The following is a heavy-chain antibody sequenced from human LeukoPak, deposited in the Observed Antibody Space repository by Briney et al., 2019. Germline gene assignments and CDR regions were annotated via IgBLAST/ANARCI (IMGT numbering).Heavy chain of an antibody. Sequence: GGSLRLSCAASGFTFSSYAMHWVRQAPDKGLEWVAVISYDGSNKYYADSVKGRFTISRDNSKNTLYLQMNSLRAEDTAVYYCARDKGYYDSSGHLDYWGQGTLVTVSS. CDR1: GFTFSSYA. V-gene: IGHV3-30-3*01. CDR3: ARDKGYYDSSGHLDY. CDR2: ISYDGSNK. J-gene: IGHJ4*02. D-gene: IGHD3-22*01.